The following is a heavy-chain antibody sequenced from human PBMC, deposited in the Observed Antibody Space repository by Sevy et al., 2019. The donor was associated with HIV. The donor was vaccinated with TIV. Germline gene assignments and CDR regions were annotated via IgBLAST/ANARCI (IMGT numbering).Heavy chain of an antibody. CDR2: IRFDGSIK. D-gene: IGHD2-2*01. Sequence: GGSLRLSCAASGFTFSTYGMHWVRQAPGKGLEWVAFIRFDGSIKYYRDSVKGRLTSSTDNSKNTLYLKMNSLRAEDTAVYFCAKVLHIVEIPADIDYYYGMDVWGQGTTVNVSS. V-gene: IGHV3-30*02. CDR1: GFTFSTYG. CDR3: AKVLHIVEIPADIDYYYGMDV. J-gene: IGHJ6*02.